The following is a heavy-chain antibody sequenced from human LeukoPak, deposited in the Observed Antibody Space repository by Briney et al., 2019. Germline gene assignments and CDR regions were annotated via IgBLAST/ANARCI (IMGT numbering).Heavy chain of an antibody. V-gene: IGHV3-7*01. J-gene: IGHJ4*02. D-gene: IGHD3-10*01. CDR3: ARETYYYGSGSYVFDY. CDR2: IKQDGSEK. Sequence: GGSLRLSCAASGFTFSSYWMSWVRQVPGKGLEWVANIKQDGSEKYYVDSVKGRFTISRDNAKNSLYLQMNSLRAEDTAVYYCARETYYYGSGSYVFDYWGQGTLVTVSS. CDR1: GFTFSSYW.